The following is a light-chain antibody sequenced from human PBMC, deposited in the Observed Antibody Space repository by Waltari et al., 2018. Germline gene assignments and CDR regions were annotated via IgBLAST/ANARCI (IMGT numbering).Light chain of an antibody. V-gene: IGLV8-61*01. CDR1: SGSVSGGYY. CDR2: ATN. J-gene: IGLJ3*02. CDR3: VLYLGSGISV. Sequence: QTVVTQEPSLSVSPGGTVTLTCGLRSGSVSGGYYPSWYQQTPGQAPRTLIYATNTRSSGVPDRFAGSSRGNKAAPTLTGAQADDESAYYCVLYLGSGISVFGGGTKLTVL.